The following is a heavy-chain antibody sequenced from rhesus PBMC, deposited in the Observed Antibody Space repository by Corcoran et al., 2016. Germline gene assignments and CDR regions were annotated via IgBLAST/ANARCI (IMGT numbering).Heavy chain of an antibody. Sequence: EVQLVETGGGLVQPGGSLKLSSAAHGFTFRMYGMSWVRQAPRKGLEWVSAITRGGSSTYYADSVKCLFTISRDNSKNTLSLQMNSLRAEDTAVYYCAKGRSTLDVWGRGVLVTVSS. CDR2: ITRGGSST. J-gene: IGHJ5-2*02. CDR1: GFTFRMYG. V-gene: IGHV3S5*01. CDR3: AKGRSTLDV. D-gene: IGHD2-15*01.